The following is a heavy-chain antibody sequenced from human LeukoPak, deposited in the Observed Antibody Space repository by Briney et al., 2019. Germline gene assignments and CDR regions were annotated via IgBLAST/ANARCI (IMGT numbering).Heavy chain of an antibody. Sequence: TGGSLRLSCTASGFTFSSYWMHWVRQAPGKGLVWVSRINTDGSSTRYADSVKGRFTVSRDNAKNTLYLQMNSLRAEDTAVYYCARTIREQWLTIDYWGQGTLVTFSS. V-gene: IGHV3-74*01. CDR3: ARTIREQWLTIDY. D-gene: IGHD6-19*01. CDR1: GFTFSSYW. CDR2: INTDGSST. J-gene: IGHJ4*02.